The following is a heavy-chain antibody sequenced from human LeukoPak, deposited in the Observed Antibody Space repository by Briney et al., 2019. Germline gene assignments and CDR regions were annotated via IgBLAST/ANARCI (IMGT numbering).Heavy chain of an antibody. D-gene: IGHD2-21*01. V-gene: IGHV3-48*03. CDR2: ISSNGTPI. J-gene: IGHJ4*02. CDR1: GFTFSSYA. CDR3: AREKTACGGDCYDS. Sequence: GGSLRLSCAASGFTFSSYAMSWVRQAPGKGLEWVSYISSNGTPIHYADSVKGRFTISRDNAKNSLFLQMNSLRAEDTAVYYCAREKTACGGDCYDSWGQGTLVTVSS.